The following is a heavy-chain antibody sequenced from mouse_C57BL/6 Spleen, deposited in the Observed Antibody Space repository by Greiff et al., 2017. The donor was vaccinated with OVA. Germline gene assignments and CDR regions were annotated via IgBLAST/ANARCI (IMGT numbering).Heavy chain of an antibody. Sequence: EVQRVESEGGLVQPGSSMKLSCTASGFTFSDYYMAWVRQVPEKGLEWVANINYDGSSTYYLDSLKSRFIISRDNAKNILYLQMSSLKSEDTATYYCARDDGNYYFDYWGQGTTLTVSS. J-gene: IGHJ2*01. CDR2: INYDGSST. D-gene: IGHD2-1*01. V-gene: IGHV5-16*01. CDR1: GFTFSDYY. CDR3: ARDDGNYYFDY.